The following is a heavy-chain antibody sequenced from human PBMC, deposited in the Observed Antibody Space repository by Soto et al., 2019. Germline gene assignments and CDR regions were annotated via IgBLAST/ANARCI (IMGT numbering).Heavy chain of an antibody. J-gene: IGHJ3*02. Sequence: GESLKISCKGSGYSFTSYWIGWVRQMPGKGLGWMGIIYPGDSDTRYSPSFQGQVTISADKSISTAYLQWSSLKASDTAMYYCARVQVGTHDAFDIWGQGTMVTVSS. V-gene: IGHV5-51*01. CDR3: ARVQVGTHDAFDI. CDR1: GYSFTSYW. D-gene: IGHD2-21*02. CDR2: IYPGDSDT.